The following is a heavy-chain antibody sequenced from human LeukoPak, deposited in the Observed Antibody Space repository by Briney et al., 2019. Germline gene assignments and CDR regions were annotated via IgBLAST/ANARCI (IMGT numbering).Heavy chain of an antibody. J-gene: IGHJ4*02. V-gene: IGHV3-23*01. CDR2: ISAAGGIT. D-gene: IGHD2-15*01. CDR1: GYTLSSYA. CDR3: AGYYCSSGTCRKYLDY. Sequence: GGSLRLSCAASGYTLSSYAMSWVRQAPGKGLEWVSTISAAGGITYYADSVKGRFTISRDNSKNTLFLQMSSLRAEDTAVYYCAGYYCSSGTCRKYLDYWGQGTLVTVSS.